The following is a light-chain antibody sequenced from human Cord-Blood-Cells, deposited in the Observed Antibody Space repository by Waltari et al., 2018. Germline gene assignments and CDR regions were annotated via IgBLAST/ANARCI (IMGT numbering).Light chain of an antibody. J-gene: IGKJ1*01. CDR2: GAS. Sequence: EIVMTQSPATLSVSPGERATLSCRASQRVSSNLAWYQQKPGQAPRLLIYGASTRATGIPARFSGSGSGTEFTLTISSLQSEDFAVYYCQQYNNWPPWTFDQGTKVEIK. CDR1: QRVSSN. V-gene: IGKV3-15*01. CDR3: QQYNNWPPWT.